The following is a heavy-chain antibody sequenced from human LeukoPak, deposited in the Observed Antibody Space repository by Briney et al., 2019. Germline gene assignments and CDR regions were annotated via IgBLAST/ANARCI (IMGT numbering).Heavy chain of an antibody. D-gene: IGHD3-3*01. V-gene: IGHV4-34*01. CDR3: ARSRSYYDFWSGPEDWFDP. J-gene: IGHJ5*02. Sequence: PSETLSLTCAVYGGSFSGYYWSWIRQPPGKGLEWIGEVNHSGSTNYNPSLKSRVTISVDTSKNQFSLKLSSVTAADTAVYCCARSRSYYDFWSGPEDWFDPWGQGTLVTVSS. CDR1: GGSFSGYY. CDR2: VNHSGST.